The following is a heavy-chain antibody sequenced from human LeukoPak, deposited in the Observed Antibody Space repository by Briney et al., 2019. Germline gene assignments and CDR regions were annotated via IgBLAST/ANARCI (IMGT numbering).Heavy chain of an antibody. V-gene: IGHV1-69*13. CDR3: ARARGGIVVVPAAIPSGQTAYYYGMDV. CDR2: IIPIFGTA. Sequence: ASVKVSCKASGGTFSSYAISWVRQAPGQGLEWMGGIIPIFGTANYAQKFRGRVTITADESTSTAYMELSSLKSEDTAVYYCARARGGIVVVPAAIPSGQTAYYYGMDVWGKGTTVTVSS. CDR1: GGTFSSYA. D-gene: IGHD2-2*01. J-gene: IGHJ6*04.